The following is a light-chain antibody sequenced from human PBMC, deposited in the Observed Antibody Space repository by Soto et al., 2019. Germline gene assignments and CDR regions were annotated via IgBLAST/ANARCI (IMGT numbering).Light chain of an antibody. J-gene: IGLJ2*01. CDR1: SGHSNYA. V-gene: IGLV4-69*01. Sequence: QSVLTQSPSASASLGASVKLTCTLSSGHSNYAIAWHQQQPEKGPRYLMKLNRDGSHSKGDGIPNRFSGSRSGAERYLTISSLQSEDEADYYCQTWGTGIVIFGGGTKLTVI. CDR3: QTWGTGIVI. CDR2: LNRDGSH.